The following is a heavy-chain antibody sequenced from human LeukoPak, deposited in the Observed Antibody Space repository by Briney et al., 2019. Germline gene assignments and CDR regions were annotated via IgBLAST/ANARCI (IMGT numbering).Heavy chain of an antibody. D-gene: IGHD5-12*01. CDR3: ARGYSGYDWDY. CDR1: GFTFSRYG. J-gene: IGHJ4*02. CDR2: TRNKANSYTT. V-gene: IGHV3-72*01. Sequence: GRSLRLSCAASGFTFSRYGMHWVRQAPGKGLEWVGRTRNKANSYTTEYAASVKGRFTISRDDSKNSLYLQMNSLKTEDTAVYYCARGYSGYDWDYWGQGTLVTVSS.